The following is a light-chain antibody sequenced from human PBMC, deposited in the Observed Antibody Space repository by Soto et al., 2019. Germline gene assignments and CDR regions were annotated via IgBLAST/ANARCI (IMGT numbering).Light chain of an antibody. J-gene: IGKJ4*01. Sequence: EIVLTQSPATLSLSPGERATLSCRASQSVSSYLAWYQQKPGQAPRLLIYDASNRATGIPARFSGSGSGTDFTLTISSLEPEDSAVYYCQQRSNWPLPFGGGTKVEIK. V-gene: IGKV3-11*01. CDR1: QSVSSY. CDR3: QQRSNWPLP. CDR2: DAS.